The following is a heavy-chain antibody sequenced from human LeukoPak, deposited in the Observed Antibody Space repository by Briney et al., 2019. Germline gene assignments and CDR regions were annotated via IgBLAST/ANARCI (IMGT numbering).Heavy chain of an antibody. CDR3: ASRNRSSTSCYHWFDP. CDR2: IIPIFGTA. Sequence: SVKVSCKASGGTFSSYAISWVRQAPGQGLEWMGGIIPIFGTANYAQKFQGRVTITADESTSTAYMELSSLRSEDTAVYYCASRNRSSTSCYHWFDPWGQGTLVTVSS. D-gene: IGHD2-2*01. V-gene: IGHV1-69*13. J-gene: IGHJ5*02. CDR1: GGTFSSYA.